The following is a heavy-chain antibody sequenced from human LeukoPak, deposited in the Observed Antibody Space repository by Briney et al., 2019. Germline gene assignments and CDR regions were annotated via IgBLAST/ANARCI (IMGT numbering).Heavy chain of an antibody. J-gene: IGHJ4*02. CDR1: GGSISSGGYY. CDR2: IYYSGST. Sequence: SQTLSLTCTVSGGSISSGGYYWSWIRQHPGKGLEWIGYIYYSGSTYYNPSLKSRVTISVDTSKNQYSLKLSSVTAADAAVYYCAAHHTAMVMGYWGQGTLVTVSS. D-gene: IGHD5-18*01. V-gene: IGHV4-31*03. CDR3: AAHHTAMVMGY.